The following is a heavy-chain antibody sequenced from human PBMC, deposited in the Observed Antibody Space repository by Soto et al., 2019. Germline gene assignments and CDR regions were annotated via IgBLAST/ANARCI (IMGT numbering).Heavy chain of an antibody. CDR3: ARTLYGDHVDY. V-gene: IGHV1-8*01. D-gene: IGHD4-17*01. CDR1: GYTFTSYD. J-gene: IGHJ4*02. CDR2: MNPNSGNT. Sequence: QVQLVQSGAEVKKPGASVKVSCKASGYTFTSYDINWVRQATGQGLEGMGWMNPNSGNTGSAHKFPGRVTMTRNTSISTAYMELSSLRSEDTAVYYFARTLYGDHVDYWGQGTLVTVSS.